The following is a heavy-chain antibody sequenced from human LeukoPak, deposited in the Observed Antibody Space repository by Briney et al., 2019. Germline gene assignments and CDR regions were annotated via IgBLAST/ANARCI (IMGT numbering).Heavy chain of an antibody. V-gene: IGHV4-4*09. CDR1: GPSIINYF. D-gene: IGHD3-3*01. Sequence: SETLSLTCTVSGPSIINYFWGWLRQPPGKGLQWGVYVYSGAYNYTPSFVSRLTVSVDTAKNQFSLGLRSVTAADTAVYYCARLRLRTNYDFSSGYYAFDYCGQGTLGTVSS. CDR2: VYSGAY. CDR3: ARLRLRTNYDFSSGYYAFDY. J-gene: IGHJ4*02.